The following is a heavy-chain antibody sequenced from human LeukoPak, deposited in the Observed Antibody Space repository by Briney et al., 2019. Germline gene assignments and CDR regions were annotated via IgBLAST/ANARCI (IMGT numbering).Heavy chain of an antibody. CDR2: INHSGST. J-gene: IGHJ3*02. V-gene: IGHV4-34*01. Sequence: SETLSLTCAVSGGSFSGYYWSWIRQPPGKGLEWIGEINHSGSTNYNPSLKSRVTISLDTSKNQFSLKLSSVTAADTAVYYCARGRVGSGWTTDAFDIWGQGTMVTVSS. CDR1: GGSFSGYY. D-gene: IGHD6-19*01. CDR3: ARGRVGSGWTTDAFDI.